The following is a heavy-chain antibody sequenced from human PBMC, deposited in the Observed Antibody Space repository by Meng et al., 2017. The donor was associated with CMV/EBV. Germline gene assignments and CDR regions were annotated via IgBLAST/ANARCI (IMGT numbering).Heavy chain of an antibody. J-gene: IGHJ4*02. CDR1: GFTFSSYA. D-gene: IGHD5-24*01. CDR2: ISYDGSNK. V-gene: IGHV3-30*04. CDR3: ARVARGDGYNAFDY. Sequence: GGSLRLSCAASGFTFSSYAMHWVRQAPGKGLEWVAVISYDGSNKYYADSVKGRFTISRDNSKNTLYLQMNSLRAEDTAVYYCARVARGDGYNAFDYWGQGTLVTVSS.